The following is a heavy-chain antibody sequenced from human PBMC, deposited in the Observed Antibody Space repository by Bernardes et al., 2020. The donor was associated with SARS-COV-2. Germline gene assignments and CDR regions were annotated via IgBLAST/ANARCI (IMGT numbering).Heavy chain of an antibody. V-gene: IGHV4-61*02. Sequence: SETLSLTCTVSGGSVSSGAYYWTWLRQPAGQGLEWIGRIYIGGMTNYNPSLNSRVTMSIDTSKNQFSLKMSSVTAADTAVYYCARGQWLNWFDPWGQGTLVTVSS. CDR1: GGSVSSGAYY. CDR3: ARGQWLNWFDP. J-gene: IGHJ5*02. CDR2: IYIGGMT. D-gene: IGHD6-19*01.